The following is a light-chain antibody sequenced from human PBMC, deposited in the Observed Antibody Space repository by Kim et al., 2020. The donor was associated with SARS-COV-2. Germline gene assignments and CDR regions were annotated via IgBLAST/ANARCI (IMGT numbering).Light chain of an antibody. J-gene: IGKJ2*01. CDR1: QSISIW. V-gene: IGKV1-5*03. CDR2: KAS. Sequence: DIQMTQSPSTLSASVGDRVTITCRASQSISIWLAWFQQKLGKAPKLLIYKASNLASGIPSRFSGSGSGKEFTLVISSLQPDDFATYYCQQYITYMYTFGRGTKLEI. CDR3: QQYITYMYT.